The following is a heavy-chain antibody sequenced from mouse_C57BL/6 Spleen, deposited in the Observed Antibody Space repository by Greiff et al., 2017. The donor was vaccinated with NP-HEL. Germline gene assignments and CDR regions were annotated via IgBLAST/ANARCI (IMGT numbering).Heavy chain of an antibody. J-gene: IGHJ2*01. D-gene: IGHD2-4*01. CDR1: GYAFSSSW. V-gene: IGHV1-82*01. CDR3: AREAYDSTLYFDY. Sequence: VQLQQSGPELVKPGASVKISCKASGYAFSSSWMNWVKQRPGKGLEWIGRIYPGDGDTNYNGKFKGKATLTADKSSSTAYMQLSSLTSEDSAVYFCAREAYDSTLYFDYWGQGTTLTVSS. CDR2: IYPGDGDT.